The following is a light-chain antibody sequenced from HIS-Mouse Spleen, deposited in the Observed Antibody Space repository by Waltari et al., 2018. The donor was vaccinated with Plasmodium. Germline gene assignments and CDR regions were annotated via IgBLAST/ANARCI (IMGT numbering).Light chain of an antibody. CDR2: GAS. CDR1: QSVSSSS. CDR3: QQYGSSPLT. Sequence: EIVLTQSPGTLSLSPGERATLPRRASQSVSSSSLAWYHQKPGQAPRLLIYGASSRATGIPDRFSGSGSGTDFTLTISRLEPEDFAVYYCQQYGSSPLTFGGGTKVEIK. V-gene: IGKV3-20*01. J-gene: IGKJ4*01.